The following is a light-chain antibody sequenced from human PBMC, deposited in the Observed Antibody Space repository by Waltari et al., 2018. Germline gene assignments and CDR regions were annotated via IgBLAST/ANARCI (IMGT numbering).Light chain of an antibody. J-gene: IGLJ2*01. CDR3: QSFDSSLSVGVL. CDR1: GATTGAGHD. Sequence: QSVLTPPPSVCGAPGHRVTISGPVSGATTGAGHDLHWYQVFPGTAPKLLIYGNNNRPSGVPDRGSGSKSGTSASLAISGLQEEDEANDYCQSFDSSLSVGVLFGGGTKVSVL. V-gene: IGLV1-40*01. CDR2: GNN.